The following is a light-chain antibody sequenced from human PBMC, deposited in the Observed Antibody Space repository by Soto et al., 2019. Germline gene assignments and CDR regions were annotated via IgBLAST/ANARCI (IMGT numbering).Light chain of an antibody. J-gene: IGKJ2*01. V-gene: IGKV3-20*01. CDR3: QQYGSSPT. CDR1: QSVSSSY. CDR2: GAS. Sequence: EIVLTQSPGTLSLSPGERATLSCRASQSVSSSYLAWYQQKPGQAPGLLIYGASSRATGIPERFSGSGSGTDFTLTISSLEPEDFAVYYCQQYGSSPTFGQGTKLEIK.